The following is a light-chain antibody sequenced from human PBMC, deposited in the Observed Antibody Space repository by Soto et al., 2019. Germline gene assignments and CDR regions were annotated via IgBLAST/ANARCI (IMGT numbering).Light chain of an antibody. CDR1: HRVSSY. CDR2: GTS. V-gene: IGKV3-15*01. J-gene: IGKJ4*01. CDR3: QQYNNWPLT. Sequence: EIVMTQSPATLSVSPGERATLSCRASHRVSSYLAWYQQKPGHAPRLLIYGTSTMATGIPARFSGSGSGTEFTLTISSLQSEDFAVYYCQQYNNWPLTFGAGTKVEIK.